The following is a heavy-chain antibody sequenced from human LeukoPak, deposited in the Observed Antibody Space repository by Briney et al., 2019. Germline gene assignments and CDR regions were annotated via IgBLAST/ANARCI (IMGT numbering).Heavy chain of an antibody. D-gene: IGHD6-19*01. J-gene: IGHJ3*01. CDR3: ARAFSAWPHAFDV. Sequence: SQTLSLTCTVSGGYISTYYWGWVRQTPGQGLAWVGYISYSGTTTYSPSLQSRVTISLDTSENQFSLRLNSLTAADTAVYYCARAFSAWPHAFDVWGQGTMVTVSS. V-gene: IGHV4-59*13. CDR1: GGYISTYY. CDR2: ISYSGTT.